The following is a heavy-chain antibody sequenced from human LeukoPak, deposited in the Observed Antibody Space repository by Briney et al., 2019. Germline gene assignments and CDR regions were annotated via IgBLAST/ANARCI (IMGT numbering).Heavy chain of an antibody. CDR1: GFTFSNAW. Sequence: GGSPRLSCAASGFTFSNAWMSWVRQAPGKGLEWVGRIKSKTDDGTIDYAAPVKGRFTISRVDSKNTLYLQMNSLKTEDTAVYYCTTYLRATDFDYWGQGTLVTVSS. D-gene: IGHD5-12*01. CDR3: TTYLRATDFDY. V-gene: IGHV3-15*01. J-gene: IGHJ4*02. CDR2: IKSKTDDGTI.